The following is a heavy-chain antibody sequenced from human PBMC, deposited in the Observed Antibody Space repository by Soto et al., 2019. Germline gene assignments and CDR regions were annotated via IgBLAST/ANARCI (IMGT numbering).Heavy chain of an antibody. V-gene: IGHV3-21*01. CDR2: ISSSSSYI. Sequence: GGSLRLSCAASGFTFSSYSMNWVRQAPWKGLEWVSSISSSSSYIYYADSVKGRFTISRDNAKNSLYLQMNSLRAEDTAVYYCAKDLLGSSSWDGGGYWGQGTLVTVSS. J-gene: IGHJ4*02. D-gene: IGHD6-13*01. CDR1: GFTFSSYS. CDR3: AKDLLGSSSWDGGGY.